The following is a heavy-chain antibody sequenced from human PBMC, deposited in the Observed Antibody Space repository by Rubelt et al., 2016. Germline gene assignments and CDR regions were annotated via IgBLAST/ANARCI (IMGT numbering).Heavy chain of an antibody. CDR1: GYTFTSYA. J-gene: IGHJ4*02. D-gene: IGHD2-8*01. V-gene: IGHV1-3*01. Sequence: QVQLVQSGAEVKKPGASVKVSCKASGYTFTSYAMHWVRQAPGQRLAWMGWINAGNGNTTYSQKFQGRVTITTETSASTAYMELSSLRSEDTAVYYCARAQRIRLLMVYAPTFDYWGQGTLVTVSS. CDR2: INAGNGNT. CDR3: ARAQRIRLLMVYAPTFDY.